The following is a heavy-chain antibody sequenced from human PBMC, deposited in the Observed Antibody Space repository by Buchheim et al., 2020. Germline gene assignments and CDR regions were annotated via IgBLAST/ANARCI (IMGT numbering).Heavy chain of an antibody. CDR1: GGSISSSSYF. Sequence: QLQLQESGPGLVKPSETLSLTCTVSGGSISSSSYFWGWIRQPPGKGLEWIGTVYYSGTTYYNPSLKTQVTISVDTSQNQFSLKLSSVTAADTAVYYCARLLIVGRHYYYYGLDVWGQGTT. CDR3: ARLLIVGRHYYYYGLDV. D-gene: IGHD3-22*01. J-gene: IGHJ6*02. CDR2: VYYSGTT. V-gene: IGHV4-39*01.